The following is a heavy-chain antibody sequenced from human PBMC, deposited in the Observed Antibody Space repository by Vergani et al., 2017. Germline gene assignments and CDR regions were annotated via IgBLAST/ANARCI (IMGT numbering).Heavy chain of an antibody. V-gene: IGHV4-30-4*08. Sequence: QVQLQESGPGLVKPSQTLSLTCTVSGGSISSGDYYWNWIRQPPGKGLEWIGYIYYSENTYYNPPLKSRVAVSVDTSKNQFSLKVTSVTAADTAVYFCARDRGDTALIRGAYFDYWGQGTLVTVSS. J-gene: IGHJ4*02. CDR2: IYYSENT. D-gene: IGHD5-18*01. CDR3: ARDRGDTALIRGAYFDY. CDR1: GGSISSGDYY.